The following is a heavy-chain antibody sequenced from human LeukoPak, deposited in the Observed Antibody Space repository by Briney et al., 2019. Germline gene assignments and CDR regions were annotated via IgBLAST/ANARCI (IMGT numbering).Heavy chain of an antibody. CDR2: INHSGST. CDR3: AREEDTASY. J-gene: IGHJ4*02. D-gene: IGHD5-18*01. V-gene: IGHV4-34*01. Sequence: PSETLSLTCAVYGGSFSGYYWSWIRQPPGKGLEWIGEINHSGSTNYNPSLKSRVTISVDTSKNQFSLKLSSVIAADTAVYYCAREEDTASYWGQGTLVTVSS. CDR1: GGSFSGYY.